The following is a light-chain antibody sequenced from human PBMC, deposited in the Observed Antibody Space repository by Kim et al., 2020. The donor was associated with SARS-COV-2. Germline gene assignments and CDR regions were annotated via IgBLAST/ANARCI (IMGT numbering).Light chain of an antibody. CDR1: QSVTNRY. V-gene: IGKV3D-20*01. CDR2: KAV. J-gene: IGKJ5*01. CDR3: QQYGTSPIT. Sequence: PGERATPPCGASQSVTNRYVAWYQQRPGLAPRLLIYKAVARSTGIPDRFSGSGSGTDSTLSRGRLEPEDFAVYFCQQYGTSPITFGQGTRLEIK.